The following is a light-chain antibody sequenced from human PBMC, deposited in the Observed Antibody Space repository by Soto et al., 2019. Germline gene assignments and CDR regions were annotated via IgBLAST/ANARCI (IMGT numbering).Light chain of an antibody. J-gene: IGLJ1*01. CDR2: EVN. CDR3: CSFTTSGTLA. CDR1: SSDIGAYNH. Sequence: QSVLTQPASVSGSPGQWITISCTGTSSDIGAYNHVSWYQQNPGKAPQLIIYEVNNRPSGLSNRFSASKSGNAASLTISGLQAEDEADYFCCSFTTSGTLAFGTGTKVTVL. V-gene: IGLV2-14*01.